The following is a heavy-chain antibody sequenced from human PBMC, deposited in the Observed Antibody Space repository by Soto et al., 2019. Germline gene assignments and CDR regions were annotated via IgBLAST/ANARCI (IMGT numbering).Heavy chain of an antibody. Sequence: GASVKVSCKASGGTFSSYTISWVRQAPGQGLEWMGRIIPILGIANYAQKFQGRVTITADKSTSTAYMELSSLRSEDTAVYYCASPRADYYDSSGYYSGPLPRLDYWGQGTLVTVSS. J-gene: IGHJ4*02. V-gene: IGHV1-69*02. CDR1: GGTFSSYT. CDR3: ASPRADYYDSSGYYSGPLPRLDY. D-gene: IGHD3-22*01. CDR2: IIPILGIA.